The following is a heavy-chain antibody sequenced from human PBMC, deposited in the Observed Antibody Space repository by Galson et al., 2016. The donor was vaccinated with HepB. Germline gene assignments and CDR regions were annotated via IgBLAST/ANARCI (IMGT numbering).Heavy chain of an antibody. CDR2: ISSSSSII. CDR1: GFTFSSYS. J-gene: IGHJ6*02. D-gene: IGHD3-3*01. CDR3: AREWDFWSDYSGFRYYYFGMDV. V-gene: IGHV3-48*02. Sequence: SLRLSCAASGFTFSSYSMNWVRQAPGKGLEWVSYISSSSSIIYYADSVKGRFTISRDNAKNSLYLQLNSLRDGDTAVYYRAREWDFWSDYSGFRYYYFGMDVWGQGTTVTVSS.